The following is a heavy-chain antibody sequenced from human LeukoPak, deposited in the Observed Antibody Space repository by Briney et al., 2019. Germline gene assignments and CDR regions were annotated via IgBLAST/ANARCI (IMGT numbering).Heavy chain of an antibody. CDR1: GFTFSSYG. D-gene: IGHD3-22*01. V-gene: IGHV3-30*18. Sequence: GGSLRLSCAASGFTFSSYGMHWVRQAPGKGLEWVAVISYDGSNKYYADSVKGRFTISRDNSKNTLYLQMNSLRAEDTAVYYCEKDSKWLSLEDAFDIWGQGTMVTVCS. CDR2: ISYDGSNK. J-gene: IGHJ3*02. CDR3: EKDSKWLSLEDAFDI.